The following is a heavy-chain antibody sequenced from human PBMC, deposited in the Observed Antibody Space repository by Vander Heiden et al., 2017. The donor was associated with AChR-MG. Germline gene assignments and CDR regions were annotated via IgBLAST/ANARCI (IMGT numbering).Heavy chain of an antibody. CDR3: AKYGYGMDV. CDR2: ISWNSGSI. J-gene: IGHJ6*02. CDR1: GFTFDDYA. V-gene: IGHV3-9*01. Sequence: EVQLVESGGGLVQPGRSLRLSCAASGFTFDDYAMHWVRQAPGKGLEWVSGISWNSGSIGYADSVKGRFTISRDNAKNSLYLQMNSLRAEDTALYYCAKYGYGMDVWGQGTTVTVSS. D-gene: IGHD4-17*01.